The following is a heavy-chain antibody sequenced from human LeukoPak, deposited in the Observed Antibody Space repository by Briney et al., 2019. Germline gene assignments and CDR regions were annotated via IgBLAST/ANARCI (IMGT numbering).Heavy chain of an antibody. J-gene: IGHJ5*02. CDR2: INANNGNT. V-gene: IGHV1-18*04. D-gene: IGHD5-12*01. CDR3: ARKGDDIVATIWRGNWFDP. CDR1: GYTFSSYG. Sequence: ASVKVSCKASGYTFSSYGITWVRQAPGQGLEWMGWINANNGNTNYAQKLQGRVTMTTDTSTSTAYMELRGLRSDDTAVYYCARKGDDIVATIWRGNWFDPWGQGTLVTVSS.